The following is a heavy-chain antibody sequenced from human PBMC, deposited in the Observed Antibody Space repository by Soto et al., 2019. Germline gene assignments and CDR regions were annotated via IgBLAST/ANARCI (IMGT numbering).Heavy chain of an antibody. D-gene: IGHD6-13*01. Sequence: QGQLVQSGPEVKKPGASVKVSCKASGYTFTRYGISWVRQAPGQGLEWMGWISGYNGDTNYAQKVQGRVTMTIDTSTSTAYMALRSLTSDDPAIYYCAKNRQLPYYFYGMDVWGQGTTVTASS. CDR3: AKNRQLPYYFYGMDV. V-gene: IGHV1-18*01. CDR1: GYTFTRYG. J-gene: IGHJ6*02. CDR2: ISGYNGDT.